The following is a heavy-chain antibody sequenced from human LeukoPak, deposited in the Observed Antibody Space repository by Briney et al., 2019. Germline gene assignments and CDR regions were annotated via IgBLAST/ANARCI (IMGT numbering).Heavy chain of an antibody. CDR2: ISYDGNKK. V-gene: IGHV3-30-3*01. J-gene: IGHJ4*02. CDR3: SRSRGATGYYWVDY. D-gene: IGHD3-22*01. CDR1: GFTFSSYA. Sequence: GGSLRLSCAASGFTFSSYAMHWIRQAPGKGLEWVAVISYDGNKKYYADSVRGQFTISRDNSKNTFYLQMDSLRAEDTAVYYCSRSRGATGYYWVDYWGQGTLVTVSS.